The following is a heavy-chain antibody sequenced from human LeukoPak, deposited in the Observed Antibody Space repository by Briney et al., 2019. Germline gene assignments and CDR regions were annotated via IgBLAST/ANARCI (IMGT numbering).Heavy chain of an antibody. CDR1: GFTFSSYA. D-gene: IGHD5-18*01. J-gene: IGHJ4*02. CDR2: ISYDGSNK. Sequence: GGSLRLSCAASGFTFSSYAMHWVRQAPGKGLEWVAVISYDGSNKYYADSVKGRFTISRDSSKNTLYLQMNSLRAEDTAVYYCARDSYGLDYWGQGTLVTVSS. V-gene: IGHV3-30-3*01. CDR3: ARDSYGLDY.